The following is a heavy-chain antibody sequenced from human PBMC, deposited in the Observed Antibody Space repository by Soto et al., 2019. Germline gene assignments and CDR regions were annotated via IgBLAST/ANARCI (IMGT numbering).Heavy chain of an antibody. D-gene: IGHD6-19*01. J-gene: IGHJ4*02. CDR2: IYHSGST. CDR1: GGSISSGGYS. V-gene: IGHV4-30-2*01. CDR3: ARAGGLGAVAVDY. Sequence: QLQLQESGSGLVKPSQTLSLTCAVSGGSISSGGYSWSWIRQPPGKGLEWIGYIYHSGSTYYNPSPKSRVTISVDRSKNQFSLKLSPVAAADTAVYYCARAGGLGAVAVDYWGQGTLVTVSS.